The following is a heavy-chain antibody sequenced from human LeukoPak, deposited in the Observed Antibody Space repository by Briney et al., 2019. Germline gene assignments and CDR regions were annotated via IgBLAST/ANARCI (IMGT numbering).Heavy chain of an antibody. D-gene: IGHD2-2*01. Sequence: GESLQISCKGSGYSFTSYWINWVRQMPGKGLEGMGRIDPSDSYTNYSPSFQGHVTISADKSISTAYLQWSSLKASDTAMYYCARHDRTGEYQLSQSMDVWGQGTTVTVSS. CDR2: IDPSDSYT. CDR3: ARHDRTGEYQLSQSMDV. V-gene: IGHV5-10-1*01. J-gene: IGHJ6*02. CDR1: GYSFTSYW.